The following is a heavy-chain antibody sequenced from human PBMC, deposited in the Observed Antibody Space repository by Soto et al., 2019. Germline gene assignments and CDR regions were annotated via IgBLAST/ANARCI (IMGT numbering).Heavy chain of an antibody. Sequence: EGSLRLSCAASGFPFSRYEIHRVRQVPGRGLEWVALISHDGSNKYYVDSVKGRFIISIDNSKNTVYLQMNSLRTEDTALYYCAKDADFDTRNLHHWGQGTLVTVSS. CDR3: AKDADFDTRNLHH. CDR2: ISHDGSNK. J-gene: IGHJ5*02. V-gene: IGHV3-30*18. D-gene: IGHD3-22*01. CDR1: GFPFSRYE.